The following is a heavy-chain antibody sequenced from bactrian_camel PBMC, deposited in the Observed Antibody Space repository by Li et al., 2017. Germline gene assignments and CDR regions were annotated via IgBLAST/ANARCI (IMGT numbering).Heavy chain of an antibody. Sequence: QLVESGGGLVQPGRSLRLSCVGSGFTFSKYGMTWVRQAPGKGLEYVSAVDDDGGSTYYADSVEGRFTISKDNAKNTLYLQMNSLEPEDTAVYYCAALADIVTMKYWGQGTQVTVS. J-gene: IGHJ4*01. CDR1: GFTFSKYG. D-gene: IGHD4*01. CDR2: VDDDGGST. V-gene: IGHV3S1*01. CDR3: AALADIVTMKY.